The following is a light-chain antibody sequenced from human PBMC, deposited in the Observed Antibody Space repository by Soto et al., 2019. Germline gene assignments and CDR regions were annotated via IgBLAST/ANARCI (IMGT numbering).Light chain of an antibody. CDR3: QHRSEWPVS. CDR2: DAS. V-gene: IGKV3-11*01. J-gene: IGKJ5*01. Sequence: EIVLTQSPATLSLTPGERATLSCRASQSVTRYLAWYQQKPGQAPRLLISDASNRATGIPARFSGSGSGTDFTLTISSLEPEDFAVYYCQHRSEWPVSFGQGTRLEVK. CDR1: QSVTRY.